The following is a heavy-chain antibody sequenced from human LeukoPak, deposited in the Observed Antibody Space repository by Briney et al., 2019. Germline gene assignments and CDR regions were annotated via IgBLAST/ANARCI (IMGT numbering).Heavy chain of an antibody. Sequence: ASVKVSCKASGYTYTSYYMHWVRQAPGQGLEWMGLINPTGGSTSYAQQFQGRISMSRDTSTSTVYMEMSSLTSEDTALYYCARESTAFDYWGQGTLVTVSS. CDR1: GYTYTSYY. V-gene: IGHV1-46*01. CDR3: ARESTAFDY. J-gene: IGHJ4*02. CDR2: INPTGGST.